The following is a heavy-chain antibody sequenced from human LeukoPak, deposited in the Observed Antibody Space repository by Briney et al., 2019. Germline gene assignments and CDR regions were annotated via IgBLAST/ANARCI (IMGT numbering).Heavy chain of an antibody. CDR3: ARDASGSYWFDP. CDR2: IYYSGST. CDR1: GGSISSYY. Sequence: SETLSLTCTVSGGSISSYYWSWIRQPPGKGLEWIGYIYYSGSTNYNPSLKSRATISVDTSKNQFSLKLSSVTAADTAVYYCARDASGSYWFDPWGQGTLVTVSS. J-gene: IGHJ5*02. D-gene: IGHD1-26*01. V-gene: IGHV4-59*01.